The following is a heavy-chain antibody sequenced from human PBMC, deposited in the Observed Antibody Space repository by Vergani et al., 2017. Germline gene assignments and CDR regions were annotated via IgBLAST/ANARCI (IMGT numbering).Heavy chain of an antibody. CDR1: GGSISSSNW. CDR2: IYYSGST. Sequence: QVQLQESGPGLVKPSGTLSLTCAVSGGSISSSNWWSWVRQPPGKGLEWIGEIYYSGSTYYNPSLKSRVTISVDTSKNQFSLKLSSVTAADTAVYYCARARGYDFWSGYPSSGFDYWGQGTLVTVSS. V-gene: IGHV4-4*02. CDR3: ARARGYDFWSGYPSSGFDY. J-gene: IGHJ4*02. D-gene: IGHD3-3*01.